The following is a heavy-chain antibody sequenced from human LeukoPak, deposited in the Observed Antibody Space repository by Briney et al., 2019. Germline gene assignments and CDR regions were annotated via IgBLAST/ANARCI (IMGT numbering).Heavy chain of an antibody. CDR1: GGSISSYY. Sequence: SKTLSLTCTVSGGSISSYYWSWIRQPAGKGLEWIGEIYHSGSTNYNPSLKSRVTISVDKSKNQFSLKLSSVTAADTAVYYCARGEGVNSSGYYLGPTDAFDIWGQGTMVTVSS. CDR2: IYHSGST. CDR3: ARGEGVNSSGYYLGPTDAFDI. D-gene: IGHD3-22*01. J-gene: IGHJ3*02. V-gene: IGHV4-59*12.